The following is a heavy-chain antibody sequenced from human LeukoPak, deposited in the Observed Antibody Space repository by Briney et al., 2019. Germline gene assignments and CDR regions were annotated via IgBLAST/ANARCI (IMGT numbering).Heavy chain of an antibody. V-gene: IGHV4-59*08. CDR1: GGSISSYY. CDR3: ARRDSSGPYYFDY. CDR2: IYYSGST. Sequence: TSETLSLTCTVSGGSISSYYWSWIRHPPGKGLEWIGYIYYSGSTNYNPPLKSRVTISVDTSKNQFSLKLGSVTAADTAVYYCARRDSSGPYYFDYWGQGTLVTVSS. D-gene: IGHD6-19*01. J-gene: IGHJ4*02.